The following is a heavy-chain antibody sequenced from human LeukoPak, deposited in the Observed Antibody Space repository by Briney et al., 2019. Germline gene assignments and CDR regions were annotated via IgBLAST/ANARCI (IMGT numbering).Heavy chain of an antibody. J-gene: IGHJ4*02. CDR3: ARGYGPRSFNDLEY. CDR1: GFTFSTYA. Sequence: PGGSLRLSCAASGFTFSTYAFSWVRQAPGKGLDWVSGIHGNVDRTFYADSVKGRFTISRDNSKNTLYLQINSLGGDDTAIYYCARGYGPRSFNDLEYWGQGTLVTVSS. D-gene: IGHD3-10*01. CDR2: IHGNVDRT. V-gene: IGHV3-23*01.